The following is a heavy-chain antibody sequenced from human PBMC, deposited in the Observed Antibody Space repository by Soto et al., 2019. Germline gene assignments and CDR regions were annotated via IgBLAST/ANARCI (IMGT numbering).Heavy chain of an antibody. D-gene: IGHD6-19*01. CDR3: ARAPYSNGWYRFDL. J-gene: IGHJ4*02. CDR1: EFTFSGYW. Sequence: GGSLRLSCEASEFTFSGYWMSWVRQAPGKGLEWVADIKHDGSVQYYVDSVKGRFTISRDNAKKLLYLQMNGLRAEDTAPYYCARAPYSNGWYRFDLWGQGTLVTVSS. CDR2: IKHDGSVQ. V-gene: IGHV3-7*03.